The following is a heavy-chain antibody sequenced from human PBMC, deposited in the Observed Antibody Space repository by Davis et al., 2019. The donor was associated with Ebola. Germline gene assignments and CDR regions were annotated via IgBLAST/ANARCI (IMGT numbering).Heavy chain of an antibody. D-gene: IGHD5-24*01. CDR1: GYTFTGYY. CDR2: INPNSGNT. J-gene: IGHJ4*02. CDR3: ARGSRRWLQFGIDY. Sequence: AASVKVSCKASGYTFTGYYMHWVRQAPGQGLEWMGRINPNSGNTGYAQKFQGRVTMTRNTSISTAYMELSSLRSEDTAVYYCARGSRRWLQFGIDYWGQGTLVTVSS. V-gene: IGHV1-8*02.